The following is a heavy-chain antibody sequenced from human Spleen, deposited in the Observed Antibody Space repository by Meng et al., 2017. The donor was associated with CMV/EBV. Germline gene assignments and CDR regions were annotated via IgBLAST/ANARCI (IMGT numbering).Heavy chain of an antibody. V-gene: IGHV3-15*01. Sequence: SCEDSGFTFSNAWMSWVRLAPGKGLEWVGRIKTKTDGGTTDYAAPVKGRFNISRDDSKNTLYLQIDSLKIEDTAVYYCTTDVGWLNYWGQGTLVTVSS. CDR1: GFTFSNAW. J-gene: IGHJ4*02. CDR2: IKTKTDGGTT. CDR3: TTDVGWLNY. D-gene: IGHD3-22*01.